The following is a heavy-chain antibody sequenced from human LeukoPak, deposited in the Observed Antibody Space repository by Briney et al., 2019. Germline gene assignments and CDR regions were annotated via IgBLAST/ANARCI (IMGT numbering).Heavy chain of an antibody. Sequence: ASVKVSCKASGYTFTAYYVHWVRQAPGQGPEWMGWIHPNSGGTKCAQSFQGRVTMTRDTSITTAYMEPSSLRSDDTAVYYCARGDIYWDYWGQGTQVTVSS. V-gene: IGHV1-2*02. CDR2: IHPNSGGT. CDR1: GYTFTAYY. J-gene: IGHJ4*02. D-gene: IGHD2-15*01. CDR3: ARGDIYWDY.